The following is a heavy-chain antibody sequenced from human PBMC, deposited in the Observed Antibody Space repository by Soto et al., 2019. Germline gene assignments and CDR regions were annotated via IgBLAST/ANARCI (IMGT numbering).Heavy chain of an antibody. CDR3: ARHDSDDSMDV. CDR1: GGSISSYY. CDR2: IYYSGST. D-gene: IGHD1-1*01. Sequence: SETLSLTCTVSGGSISSYYWSWIRQPPGKGLEWIGYIYYSGSTNYNPSLKSRVTISVDTSKNQFSLKLGSVTAADTAVYYCARHDSDDSMDVWGQGTTVTVSS. J-gene: IGHJ6*02. V-gene: IGHV4-59*08.